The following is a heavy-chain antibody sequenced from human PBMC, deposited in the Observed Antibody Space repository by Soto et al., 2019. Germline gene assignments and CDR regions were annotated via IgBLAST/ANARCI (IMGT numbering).Heavy chain of an antibody. J-gene: IGHJ5*02. CDR3: ARGDSTGSPRGWFDP. D-gene: IGHD6-19*01. Sequence: QVQLVQSVTEVKKPGASVQVSCKASGYSFTSYGINWVRQAPGQGLEWMGWISTYNGDTNYAQKFQGRVTMTTDTSTASAYVELGRLMSDDTAVYFCARGDSTGSPRGWFDPWGQGTVVTVSS. V-gene: IGHV1-18*04. CDR1: GYSFTSYG. CDR2: ISTYNGDT.